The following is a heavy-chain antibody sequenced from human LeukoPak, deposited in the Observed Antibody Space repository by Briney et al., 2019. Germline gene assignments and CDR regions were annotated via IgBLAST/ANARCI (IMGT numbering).Heavy chain of an antibody. CDR3: AKGLVPGIAVNWFDP. CDR1: GVSITSDG. J-gene: IGHJ5*02. V-gene: IGHV3-23*01. CDR2: ISGSGGST. Sequence: LSLTCAVSGVSITSDGISWSWIRQPPGKGLEWVSAISGSGGSTYYADSVKGRFTISRDNSKNTLYLQMISLRAEDTAVYYCAKGLVPGIAVNWFDPWGQGTLVTVSS. D-gene: IGHD6-19*01.